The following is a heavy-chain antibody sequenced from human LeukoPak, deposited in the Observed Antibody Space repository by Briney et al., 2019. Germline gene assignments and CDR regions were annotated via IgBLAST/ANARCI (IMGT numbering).Heavy chain of an antibody. CDR3: AKDAGWSPPYCFDY. CDR1: GFTFSCYW. CDR2: IRQDGSEK. Sequence: QPGGSLRLSCAASGFTFSCYWMSWVRQAPGKGLEWVANIRQDGSEKYYVDSVKGRFTISRDNAKNSLYLQMNSLRAEDTALYYCAKDAGWSPPYCFDYWGQGTLVTVSS. V-gene: IGHV3-7*03. D-gene: IGHD6-19*01. J-gene: IGHJ4*02.